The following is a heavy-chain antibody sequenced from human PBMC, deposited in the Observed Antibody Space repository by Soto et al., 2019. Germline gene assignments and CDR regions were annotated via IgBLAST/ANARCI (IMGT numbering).Heavy chain of an antibody. V-gene: IGHV1-3*01. CDR1: GYTFTSYA. J-gene: IGHJ6*02. CDR3: ASSYYYDSSGYSSLYYYYGMDV. Sequence: QVQLVQSGAEVKKPGASVKVSCKASGYTFTSYAMHWVRQAPGQRLEWMGWINAGNGNTKYSQMFQGRVTITRDTPAXXAYMELSSLRSEDTAVYYCASSYYYDSSGYSSLYYYYGMDVWGQGTTVTVSS. D-gene: IGHD3-22*01. CDR2: INAGNGNT.